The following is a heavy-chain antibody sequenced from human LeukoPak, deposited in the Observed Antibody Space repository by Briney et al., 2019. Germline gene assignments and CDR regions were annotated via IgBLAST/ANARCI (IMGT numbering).Heavy chain of an antibody. CDR2: ISGSGGST. Sequence: GGSLRLSCAASGFTFSSYAMSWVRQAPGEGLEWVSAISGSGGSTYYADSVKGRFTISRDNSKNTLYLQMKSLRVEDTAVYYCARAGVGAIYYFDYWGQGTLVTVSS. V-gene: IGHV3-23*01. CDR1: GFTFSSYA. D-gene: IGHD1-26*01. CDR3: ARAGVGAIYYFDY. J-gene: IGHJ4*02.